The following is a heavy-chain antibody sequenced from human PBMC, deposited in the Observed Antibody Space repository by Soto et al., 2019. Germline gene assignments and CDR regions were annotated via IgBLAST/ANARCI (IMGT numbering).Heavy chain of an antibody. Sequence: QVQLQESGPGLVKPSETLSLTCTVSGGSISSYYWSWIRQPPGKGLEWIGYIYYSGSTNYNPSLTSRVHLSVDTSKNQFSLKLSSVTAAATAVYYCARRYGSCFDYWGQGTLVTVSS. CDR3: ARRYGSCFDY. J-gene: IGHJ4*02. V-gene: IGHV4-59*08. CDR2: IYYSGST. CDR1: GGSISSYY. D-gene: IGHD5-18*01.